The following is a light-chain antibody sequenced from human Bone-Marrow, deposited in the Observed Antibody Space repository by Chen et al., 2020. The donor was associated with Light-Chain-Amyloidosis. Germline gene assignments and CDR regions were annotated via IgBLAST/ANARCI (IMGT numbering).Light chain of an antibody. V-gene: IGKV3-20*01. CDR1: QSVSSIY. CDR3: QHYSGSPPWT. J-gene: IGKJ1*01. CDR2: GAS. Sequence: EIVVTQSPGTLSLSPGDRATLSCRASQSVSSIYIAWYQQKLGQAPRLLIFGASTRATGIPDRFSGSGSGTDFALTIDSLESEDFGVYYCQHYSGSPPWTFGQGTKVEIK.